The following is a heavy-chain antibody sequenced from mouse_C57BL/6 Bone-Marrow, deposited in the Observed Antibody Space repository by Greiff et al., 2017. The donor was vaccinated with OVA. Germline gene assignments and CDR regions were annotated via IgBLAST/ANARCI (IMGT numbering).Heavy chain of an antibody. J-gene: IGHJ3*01. CDR2: IDPSDSYT. Sequence: QVQLQQPGAELVKPGASVKLSCKASGYTFTSYWMQWVKQRPGQGLEWIGEIDPSDSYTNYNQKFKGKATLTVDTSSSTAYMQLSSLTSEDSAVYYCARLRCYEGAYWGQGTLVTVSA. CDR3: ARLRCYEGAY. CDR1: GYTFTSYW. D-gene: IGHD2-12*01. V-gene: IGHV1-50*01.